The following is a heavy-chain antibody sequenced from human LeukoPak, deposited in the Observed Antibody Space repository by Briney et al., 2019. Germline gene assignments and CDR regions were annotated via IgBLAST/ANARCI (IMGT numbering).Heavy chain of an antibody. V-gene: IGHV3-21*01. Sequence: GGSLRLSCAASGFTFSSYSMNWVRQAPGKGLEWVSSISSSSSYIYYADSVKGRFTISRDNARNSLYLQMNNLRAEDTAVYYCASEFFPRTTVPRDYWGQGTLVTVSS. CDR3: ASEFFPRTTVPRDY. CDR2: ISSSSSYI. J-gene: IGHJ4*02. CDR1: GFTFSSYS. D-gene: IGHD1-1*01.